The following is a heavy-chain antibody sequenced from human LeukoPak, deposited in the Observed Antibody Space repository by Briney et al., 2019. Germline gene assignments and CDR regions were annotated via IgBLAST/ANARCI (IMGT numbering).Heavy chain of an antibody. CDR2: IYYSGST. J-gene: IGHJ5*02. V-gene: IGHV4-31*03. CDR1: GGSISSGGYY. CDR3: ARDCGSYGRRGWFDP. Sequence: PSETLSLTCTVSGGSISSGGYYWSWIRQHPGKGLEWIGYIYYSGSTYYNPSLKSRVTISVDTSKNQFSLKLSSVTAAGTAVYYCARDCGSYGRRGWFDPWGQGTLVTVSS. D-gene: IGHD5-18*01.